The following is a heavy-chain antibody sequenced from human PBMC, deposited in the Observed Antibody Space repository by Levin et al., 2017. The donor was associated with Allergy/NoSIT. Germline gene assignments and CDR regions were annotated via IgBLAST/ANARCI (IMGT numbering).Heavy chain of an antibody. CDR3: AKEPRQGTQTCAGADS. Sequence: HTGGSLRLSCAASFTFSSYAMTWVRQAPGKGLEWVSAISGSGGSTYYADSVRGRFTISRDNSKNTLYLQMNSLRAGDTAVYYCAKEPRQGTQTCAGADSWGQGTLVSVSS. CDR2: ISGSGGST. CDR1: FTFSSYA. J-gene: IGHJ4*02. V-gene: IGHV3-23*01. D-gene: IGHD3-10*02.